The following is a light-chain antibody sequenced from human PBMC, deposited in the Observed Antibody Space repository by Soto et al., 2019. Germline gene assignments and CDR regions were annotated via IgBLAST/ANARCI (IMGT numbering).Light chain of an antibody. J-gene: IGLJ1*01. CDR2: DVS. CDR3: NAYPLSRALPYV. V-gene: IGLV2-14*01. Sequence: QSALTQPASVSGSPGQAITVSCTGTSSDVGGYNYVYWYQQHPGKAPKVMIYDVSKRPSGVSNRLSGAKSCNTASLTISGLQAEDEADYYCNAYPLSRALPYVCGTGTKLTVL. CDR1: SSDVGGYNY.